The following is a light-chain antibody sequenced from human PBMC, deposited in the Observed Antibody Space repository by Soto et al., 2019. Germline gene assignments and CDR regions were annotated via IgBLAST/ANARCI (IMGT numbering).Light chain of an antibody. CDR1: TSDVGGFDY. Sequence: QSVLTQPASVSRSPGQSITLSCTGTTSDVGGFDYLSWYQQHPGKAPKLMIFDVSNRPSGVSDRFSGSKSGNTASLTISGLLAEDQADYSCSVHTNAGTRVCGPAAQGPVL. J-gene: IGLJ1*01. CDR2: DVS. CDR3: SVHTNAGTRV. V-gene: IGLV2-14*03.